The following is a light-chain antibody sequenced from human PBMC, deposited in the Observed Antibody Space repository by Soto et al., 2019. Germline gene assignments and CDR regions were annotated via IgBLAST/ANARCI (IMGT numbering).Light chain of an antibody. Sequence: ENVLTQSPGTLSLSPGERATLSCRASQTVSSYLTWYQQRPGQAPRLLIYGASKRATGIPDRFSGSGSGTDFTLTISRLEPEDFALYYCQQYGTYPLTFGQGTRLEIK. V-gene: IGKV3-20*01. CDR3: QQYGTYPLT. CDR2: GAS. J-gene: IGKJ5*01. CDR1: QTVSSY.